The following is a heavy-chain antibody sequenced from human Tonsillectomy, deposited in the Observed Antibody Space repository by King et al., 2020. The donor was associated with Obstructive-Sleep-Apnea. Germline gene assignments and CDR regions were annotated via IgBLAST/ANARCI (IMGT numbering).Heavy chain of an antibody. CDR2: TSYDGNNK. Sequence: VQLVESGGGVVQPGRSLRLSCAASGFTFSSYGMHWVRQAPGKGLEWVAFTSYDGNNKYYADSVKGRFTISRDKSKNTLDLQMNSLRAEDTAMYYCAKVRRLGPGIAAAGPTDYWGQGTLVTVSS. V-gene: IGHV3-30*18. CDR3: AKVRRLGPGIAAAGPTDY. CDR1: GFTFSSYG. D-gene: IGHD6-13*01. J-gene: IGHJ4*02.